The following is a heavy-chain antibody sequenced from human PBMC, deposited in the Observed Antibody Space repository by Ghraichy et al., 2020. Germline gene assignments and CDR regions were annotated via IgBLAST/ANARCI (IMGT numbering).Heavy chain of an antibody. D-gene: IGHD6-6*01. Sequence: SETLSLTCTVSGGNINNFYWNWIRQPAGKGLEWIGRIYSSGSTNYNPSLKSRLTMSIQGSKNQFYLELRSVTAAETAVYYCARRGGSSSGNAFDIWGQGTMVTVSS. CDR1: GGNINNFY. CDR2: IYSSGST. J-gene: IGHJ3*02. CDR3: ARRGGSSSGNAFDI. V-gene: IGHV4-4*07.